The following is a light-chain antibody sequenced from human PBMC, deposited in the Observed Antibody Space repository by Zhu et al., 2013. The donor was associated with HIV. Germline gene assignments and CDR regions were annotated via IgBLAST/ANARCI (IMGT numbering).Light chain of an antibody. J-gene: IGKJ2*03. CDR3: QQYDNLPYS. CDR2: KAS. V-gene: IGKV1-5*03. Sequence: DIQMSQSPSTLSASVGDRVTITCRASQSIGRWLAWYQQRPGKAPKLLIYKASTLESGVPSRFTGSGSGTDFTFTINNLQPEDIATYYCQQYDNLPYSFGQGTKLEIK. CDR1: QSIGRW.